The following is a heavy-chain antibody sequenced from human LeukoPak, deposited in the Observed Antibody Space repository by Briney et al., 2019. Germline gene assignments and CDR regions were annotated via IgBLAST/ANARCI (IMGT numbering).Heavy chain of an antibody. CDR1: GYTFTGYY. V-gene: IGHV1-2*02. Sequence: ASVKVSCKASGYTFTGYYMHWVRQAPGQGLEWMGLINPNSGGTNYAQKFQGRVTMTRDTSISTAYMELSRLRSDDTAVYYCARAEHSRADSYYYYYYMDVWGTGTTVTVSS. D-gene: IGHD6-6*01. CDR3: ARAEHSRADSYYYYYYMDV. J-gene: IGHJ6*03. CDR2: INPNSGGT.